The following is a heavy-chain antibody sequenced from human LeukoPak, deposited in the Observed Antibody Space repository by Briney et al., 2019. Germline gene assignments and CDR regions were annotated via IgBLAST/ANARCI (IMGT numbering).Heavy chain of an antibody. CDR2: ISGSGGST. J-gene: IGHJ5*02. D-gene: IGHD3-22*01. CDR1: GFTFSSYA. Sequence: GGSLRLSCAASGFTFSSYAMSWVRQAPGKGLEWVSAISGSGGSTYYADSVKGRFTISRDNSKNTLYLQMNSLRAEDTAVYYCAKDPSSSGYYPIWFDPWGQGTLVTVSS. CDR3: AKDPSSSGYYPIWFDP. V-gene: IGHV3-23*01.